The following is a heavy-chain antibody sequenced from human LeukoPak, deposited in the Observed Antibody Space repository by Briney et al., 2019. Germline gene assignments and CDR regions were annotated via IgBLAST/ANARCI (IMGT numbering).Heavy chain of an antibody. CDR2: IIPIFGTA. Sequence: SVKVSCKASGGTFSSYAISWVRQAPGQGLEWMGGIIPIFGTANYAQKFQGRVTITTDESTSTAYMELSSLRSEDTAVYYCASIYDFWSGYPPPPYYYMDVWGKGTTVTVSS. V-gene: IGHV1-69*05. D-gene: IGHD3-3*01. CDR1: GGTFSSYA. CDR3: ASIYDFWSGYPPPPYYYMDV. J-gene: IGHJ6*03.